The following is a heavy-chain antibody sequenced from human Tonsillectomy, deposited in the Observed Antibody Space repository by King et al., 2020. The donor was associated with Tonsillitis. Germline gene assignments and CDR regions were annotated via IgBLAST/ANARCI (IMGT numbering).Heavy chain of an antibody. CDR2: SKSKTDGGTT. D-gene: IGHD1-14*01. Sequence: VQLVESGGGLVKPGGSLRLSCAASGFTFSNAWMSWVRQAPGKGLEWVGRSKSKTDGGTTDYAAPVKGRFTISRDDSKNMLYLQMNSLKTEDTAVYYCTTILPDHRQGRPEPEGGYYYRDVWGKGTTVTDSS. CDR3: TTILPDHRQGRPEPEGGYYYRDV. V-gene: IGHV3-15*05. CDR1: GFTFSNAW. J-gene: IGHJ6*03.